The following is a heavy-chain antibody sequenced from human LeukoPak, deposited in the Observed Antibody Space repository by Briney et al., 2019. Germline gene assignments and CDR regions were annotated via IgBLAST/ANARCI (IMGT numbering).Heavy chain of an antibody. CDR1: GGSFSGYY. V-gene: IGHV4-34*01. D-gene: IGHD6-13*01. CDR2: INHSGST. J-gene: IGHJ4*02. CDR3: ARLTIAAAGLDY. Sequence: SEALSLTCTVYGGSFSGYYWSWIRQPPGKGLEWIGEINHSGSTNYNPSLKSRVTISVDTSKNQFSLKLSSVTAADMAVYYCARLTIAAAGLDYWGQGTLVTVSS.